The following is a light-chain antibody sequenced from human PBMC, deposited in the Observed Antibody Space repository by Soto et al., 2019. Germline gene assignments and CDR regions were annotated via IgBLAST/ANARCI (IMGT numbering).Light chain of an antibody. CDR1: SSDVGGYNY. V-gene: IGLV2-11*01. CDR2: DVN. CDR3: CSYEDIYTFWV. Sequence: QSALTQPRSVSGSPGQSVTISCTGASSDVGGYNYVSWYQQHPGKAPKLMIFDVNKRPSGVPDRFSGSKSGNTASLTISGLQAEDEGDYYCCSYEDIYTFWVFGGETKLTVL. J-gene: IGLJ3*02.